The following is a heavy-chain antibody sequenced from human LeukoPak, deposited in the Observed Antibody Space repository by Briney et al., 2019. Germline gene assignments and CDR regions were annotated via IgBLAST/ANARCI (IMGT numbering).Heavy chain of an antibody. V-gene: IGHV6-1*01. CDR3: ARGKYSAFDI. D-gene: IGHD2/OR15-2a*01. CDR1: GDSVPSNSVA. Sequence: SQTLSLTCAISGDSVPSNSVAWNWIRQSPSRGLEWLGRTFYRSKWYNDYAVSVKSRITINPDTSKNQFSLQLSSVTPEDTAVYYCARGKYSAFDIWGQGTMVTVSS. CDR2: TFYRSKWYN. J-gene: IGHJ3*02.